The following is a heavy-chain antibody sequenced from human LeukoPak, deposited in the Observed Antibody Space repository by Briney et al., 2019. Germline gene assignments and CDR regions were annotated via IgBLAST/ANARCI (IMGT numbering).Heavy chain of an antibody. J-gene: IGHJ6*04. CDR2: IIPIFGTA. D-gene: IGHD4-17*01. CDR1: GGTFSSYA. CDR3: ARGRYTVTNYYYYGMDV. V-gene: IGHV1-69*06. Sequence: GASATVSCKASGGTFSSYAISWVRQAPGQGLEWMGGIIPIFGTANYAQKFQGRVTITADKSTSTAYMGLSSLRSEDTAVYYCARGRYTVTNYYYYGMDVWGKGTTVTVSS.